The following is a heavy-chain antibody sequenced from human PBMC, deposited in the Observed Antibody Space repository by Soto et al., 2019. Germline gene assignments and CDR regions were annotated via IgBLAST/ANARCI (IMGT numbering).Heavy chain of an antibody. CDR2: SYYSGST. Sequence: QVQLQESGPGLVKPSQTLSLTCTVSGGSISSSGFYWSWIRQHPGKGLEWIGYSYYSGSTYYNPSLKSRVTISVDTSKNQFPLKLSSVTAADTAVYYCARSAAGTWVYFDFWGQGTLVTVSS. CDR1: GGSISSSGFY. D-gene: IGHD6-13*01. CDR3: ARSAAGTWVYFDF. J-gene: IGHJ4*02. V-gene: IGHV4-31*03.